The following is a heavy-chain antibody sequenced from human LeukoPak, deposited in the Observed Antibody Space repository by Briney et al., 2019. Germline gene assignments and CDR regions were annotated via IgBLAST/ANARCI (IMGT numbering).Heavy chain of an antibody. Sequence: GSLRLSCAASGFTFNNNGLHWVRQAPGKGLEWVAFIHYDGSNKYYADSVKGRFTISRDNSKNTLYLQMTSLRAEDTAVYYCVTRYFDYWGQGTLVTVSS. CDR1: GFTFNNNG. V-gene: IGHV3-30*02. CDR3: VTRYFDY. J-gene: IGHJ4*02. CDR2: IHYDGSNK.